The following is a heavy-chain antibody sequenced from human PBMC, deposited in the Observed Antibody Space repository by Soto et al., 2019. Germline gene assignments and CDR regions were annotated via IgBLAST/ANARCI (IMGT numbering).Heavy chain of an antibody. V-gene: IGHV3-11*01. CDR1: GFTFSDYY. D-gene: IGHD3-3*01. CDR3: ARDSPRFLEWFQYPTHFDY. CDR2: ISSSGSTI. J-gene: IGHJ4*02. Sequence: GGSLRLSCAASGFTFSDYYMSWIRQAPGKGLEWVSYISSSGSTIYYADSVKGRFTISRDNAKNSLYLQMNSLRAEDTAVYYCARDSPRFLEWFQYPTHFDYWGQGTLVTVSS.